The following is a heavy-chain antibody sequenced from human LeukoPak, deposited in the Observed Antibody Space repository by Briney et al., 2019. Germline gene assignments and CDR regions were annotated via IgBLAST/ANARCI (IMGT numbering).Heavy chain of an antibody. CDR1: GGSISSYY. J-gene: IGHJ6*03. CDR2: IYTSGST. Sequence: SETLSLTCTVSGGSISSYYWSWIRQPAGKGLEWIGRIYTSGSTNYNPSLKSRVTMSVDTSKNQFSLKLSSVTAADTAVYYCARDVSWFGELLYGEGRSLPYYYYYYMDVWGKGTTVTISS. CDR3: ARDVSWFGELLYGEGRSLPYYYYYYMDV. V-gene: IGHV4-4*07. D-gene: IGHD3-10*01.